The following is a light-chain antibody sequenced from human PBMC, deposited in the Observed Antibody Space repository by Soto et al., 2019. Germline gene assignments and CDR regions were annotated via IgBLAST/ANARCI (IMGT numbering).Light chain of an antibody. V-gene: IGLV1-40*01. CDR2: NNK. CDR1: SSNIGAGYD. J-gene: IGLJ3*02. Sequence: QSVLTQPPSVSGAPGQTVTISCTGSSSNIGAGYDVHWYQKLPGRAPKLLISNNKNRPSGVPDRFSGSNSGPSASLAITGLQAEDEGDYYCQSYDSSLSGVAFGGGTKLTVL. CDR3: QSYDSSLSGVA.